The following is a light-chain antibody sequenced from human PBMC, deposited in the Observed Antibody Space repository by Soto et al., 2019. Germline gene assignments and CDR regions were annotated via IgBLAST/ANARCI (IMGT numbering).Light chain of an antibody. CDR1: SSHSGSNI. Sequence: QSVLSQPPSASGTPGQRVTISCSGRSSHSGSNIVNWYQQLPGTAPKLLIYNNDHRPSGVPDRFSGSKSGTSASLAISGLQSEDEADYYCSAWDSSLNAILFGGGTKVTVL. CDR2: NND. CDR3: SAWDSSLNAIL. J-gene: IGLJ2*01. V-gene: IGLV1-44*01.